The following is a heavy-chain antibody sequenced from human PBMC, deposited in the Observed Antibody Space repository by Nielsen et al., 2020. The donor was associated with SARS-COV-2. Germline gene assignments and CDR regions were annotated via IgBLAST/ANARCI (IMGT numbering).Heavy chain of an antibody. V-gene: IGHV3-48*01. D-gene: IGHD6-19*01. J-gene: IGHJ6*02. CDR2: ISSSSSTI. CDR3: ARDSSGWYALTTYYYYGMDV. Sequence: RPPPGKGLEWVSYISSSSSTIYYADSVKGRFTISRDNAKNSLYLQMNSLRAEDTAVYYCARDSSGWYALTTYYYYGMDVWGQGTTGTVSS.